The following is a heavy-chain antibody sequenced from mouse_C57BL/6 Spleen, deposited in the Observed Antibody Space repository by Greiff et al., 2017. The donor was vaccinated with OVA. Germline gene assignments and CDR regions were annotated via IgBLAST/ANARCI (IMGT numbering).Heavy chain of an antibody. J-gene: IGHJ4*01. CDR3: ARSYYYGSSYYAMDY. CDR2: IYPGDGVT. CDR1: GYAFSSSW. D-gene: IGHD1-1*01. V-gene: IGHV1-82*01. Sequence: QVQLQQSGPELVKPGASVKISCKASGYAFSSSWMNWVKQRPGKGLEWIGRIYPGDGVTNYNGKFKGKATLTAAKSSSTAYMQLSSLTSDDSAVYFCARSYYYGSSYYAMDYWGQGTSVTVSA.